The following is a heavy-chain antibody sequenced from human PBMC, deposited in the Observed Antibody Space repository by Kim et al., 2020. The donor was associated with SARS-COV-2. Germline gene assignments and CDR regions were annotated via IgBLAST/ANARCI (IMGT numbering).Heavy chain of an antibody. D-gene: IGHD2-2*01. CDR3: ARDRIGHCSSTSCSLHFDY. V-gene: IGHV4-59*11. CDR2: TYYSGST. Sequence: SETLSLTCTVSGGSISSHSWSWIRQPPGKGLEWIGYTYYSGSTNYNPSLKSRVTISVDTSNNQFSLKLSSVTAADAAVYYCARDRIGHCSSTSCSLHFDYWGQGTLVTVSS. J-gene: IGHJ4*02. CDR1: GGSISSHS.